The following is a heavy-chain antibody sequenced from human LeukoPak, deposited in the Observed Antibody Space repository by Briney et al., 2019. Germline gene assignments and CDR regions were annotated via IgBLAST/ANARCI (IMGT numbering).Heavy chain of an antibody. CDR2: IYYSGST. D-gene: IGHD6-6*01. V-gene: IGHV4-30-2*03. Sequence: SETLSLTCTVSGGSISGGGYYWSWIRQPPGKGLEWIGYIYYSGSTYYNPSLKSRVTISVDTSKNQFSLKLSSVTAADTAVYYCARRHHSSSNWFDPWGQGTLVTVSS. J-gene: IGHJ5*02. CDR1: GGSISGGGYY. CDR3: ARRHHSSSNWFDP.